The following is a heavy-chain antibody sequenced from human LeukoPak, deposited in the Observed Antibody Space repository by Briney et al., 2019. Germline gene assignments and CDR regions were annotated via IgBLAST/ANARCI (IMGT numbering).Heavy chain of an antibody. D-gene: IGHD6-6*01. CDR2: ISSSSSYI. CDR1: GFTFSSYS. J-gene: IGHJ4*02. Sequence: PGGSLRLSCAASGFTFSSYSMNWVRQAPGKGLEWVSSISSSSSYIYYADSVKGRFTISRDNAKNSLYLQMNSLRAEGTAVYYCARVPRRDSSSSAADYWGQGTLVTVSS. CDR3: ARVPRRDSSSSAADY. V-gene: IGHV3-21*01.